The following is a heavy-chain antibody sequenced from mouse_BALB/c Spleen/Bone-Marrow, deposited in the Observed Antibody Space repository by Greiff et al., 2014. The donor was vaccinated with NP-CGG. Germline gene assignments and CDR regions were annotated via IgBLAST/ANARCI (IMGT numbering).Heavy chain of an antibody. V-gene: IGHV1-14*01. CDR3: ARKVWYYAMDY. CDR1: GEKGKREE. J-gene: IGHJ4*01. CDR2: INPYNDGT. D-gene: IGHD2-10*02. Sequence: ELEKQGEEEKRERKEEGEKGKREERKWGKKERGKGEEGIGYINPYNDGTKYNEKFKGKATLTSDKSSSTAYMELSSLTSEGSAVYYCARKVWYYAMDYWGQGTSVTVSS.